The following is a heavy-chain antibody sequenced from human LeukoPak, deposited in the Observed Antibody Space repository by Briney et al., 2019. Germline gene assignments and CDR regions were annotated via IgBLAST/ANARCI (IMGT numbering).Heavy chain of an antibody. CDR1: GYTFTSYD. V-gene: IGHV1-8*01. D-gene: IGHD6-13*01. J-gene: IGHJ6*02. CDR3: ARDSDSSSWYSLYYYYGMDV. Sequence: GASVKVSCKASGYTFTSYDINWVRQATGQGLEWMGWMNPNSGNTGYAQKFQGRVTMTRNTSISTAYMELSSLRSEDTAVYYCARDSDSSSWYSLYYYYGMDVWGQGTTVTVSS. CDR2: MNPNSGNT.